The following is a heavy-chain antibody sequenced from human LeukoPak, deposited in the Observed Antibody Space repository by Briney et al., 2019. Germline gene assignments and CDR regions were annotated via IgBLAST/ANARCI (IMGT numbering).Heavy chain of an antibody. D-gene: IGHD3-3*01. Sequence: SETLSLTCTASGGTISSYYWSWIRHPPGKGLEWIGYIYTSGGTNYNPSLKSRVTISVDTSKNQFSLELSSVTAADTAVYYCARHVHPSHFYDFWSGYYRGDNWFDPWGQGTLVTVSS. J-gene: IGHJ5*02. CDR3: ARHVHPSHFYDFWSGYYRGDNWFDP. V-gene: IGHV4-4*09. CDR1: GGTISSYY. CDR2: IYTSGGT.